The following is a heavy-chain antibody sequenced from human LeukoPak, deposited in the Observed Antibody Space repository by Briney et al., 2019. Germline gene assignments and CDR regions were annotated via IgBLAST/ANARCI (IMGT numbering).Heavy chain of an antibody. CDR3: ARGGSSSWYLYNWFDP. Sequence: SETLSLTCTVSGGSISSYYWSWIRQPPGKGLEWIGYIYYSGSTNYNPSLKSRVTISVDTSKNQFSLKLSSVTAADTAVYYCARGGSSSWYLYNWFDPWGQGTLVTVSS. D-gene: IGHD6-13*01. V-gene: IGHV4-59*12. CDR1: GGSISSYY. CDR2: IYYSGST. J-gene: IGHJ5*02.